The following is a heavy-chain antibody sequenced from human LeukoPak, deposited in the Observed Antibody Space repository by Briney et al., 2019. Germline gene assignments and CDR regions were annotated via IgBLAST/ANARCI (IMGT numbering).Heavy chain of an antibody. D-gene: IGHD2/OR15-2a*01. V-gene: IGHV3-9*01. J-gene: IGHJ4*02. Sequence: GGSLRLSCAASGFTFDDYAMHWVRQAPGKGLEWVSGISWNSGSIGYADSVKGRFTISRDNAKNTVYLQMNSLRAEDTAVYYCVSFYETYWGRGTLVTVSS. CDR2: ISWNSGSI. CDR1: GFTFDDYA. CDR3: VSFYETY.